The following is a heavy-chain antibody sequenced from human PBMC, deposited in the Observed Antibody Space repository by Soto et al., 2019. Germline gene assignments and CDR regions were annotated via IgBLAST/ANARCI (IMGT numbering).Heavy chain of an antibody. V-gene: IGHV3-74*01. CDR3: ARDISGPADY. D-gene: IGHD1-20*01. Sequence: EVQLVESGGGSVQRGGSLRLSCAASGFTFTNYWMHWVRQAPGKGLVWVSRINSDGSDTRYADSVKGRFTISRDNTKNPLYLQMNSLGVEDTAVYYCARDISGPADYWGQGTLVTVSS. J-gene: IGHJ4*02. CDR1: GFTFTNYW. CDR2: INSDGSDT.